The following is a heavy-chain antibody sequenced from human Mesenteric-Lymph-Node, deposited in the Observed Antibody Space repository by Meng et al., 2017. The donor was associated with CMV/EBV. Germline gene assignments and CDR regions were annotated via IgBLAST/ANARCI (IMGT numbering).Heavy chain of an antibody. D-gene: IGHD7-27*01. Sequence: SAKLSCKASGLTFSSYTISWVRQAPGQGLEWMGRIIPNLVIANYAQKFQGRVTITADKSTSTAYMKLSSLSSEDTAVYYCARDPTAWGYNWFDPWGQGTLVTVSS. V-gene: IGHV1-69*10. CDR1: GLTFSSYT. J-gene: IGHJ5*02. CDR3: ARDPTAWGYNWFDP. CDR2: IIPNLVIA.